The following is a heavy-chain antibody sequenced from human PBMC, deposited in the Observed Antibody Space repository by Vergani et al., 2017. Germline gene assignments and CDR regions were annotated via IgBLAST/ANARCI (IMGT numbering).Heavy chain of an antibody. CDR1: GYTFSGYY. CDR2: INPNSGGT. V-gene: IGHV1-2*04. J-gene: IGHJ6*02. CDR3: ARDPREIVGDQSVHYYYYYGMDV. D-gene: IGHD1-26*01. Sequence: QVQLVQSGAEVKKPGASVKVSCKASGYTFSGYYMHWVRQAPGQGLEWMGWINPNSGGTNYAQKFQGWVTMTRDTSISTAYMELSMLRSDATAVYFCARDPREIVGDQSVHYYYYYGMDVWGQGTTVTVSS.